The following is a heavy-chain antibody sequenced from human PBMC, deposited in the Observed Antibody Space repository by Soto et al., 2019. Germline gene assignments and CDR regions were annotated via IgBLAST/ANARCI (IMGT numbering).Heavy chain of an antibody. CDR1: GYTFTIYP. CDR2: INAGNGDT. J-gene: IGHJ4*02. D-gene: IGHD3-22*01. V-gene: IGHV1-3*01. CDR3: GRDWTHYDSSGPGDY. Sequence: SVKVSCKASGYTFTIYPMHWVRQAPGQGLEGMGWINAGNGDTKYSQKFQGGVTITRDTSASTADMELSSMRSEDTAVYYCGRDWTHYDSSGPGDYWGQGTLVTVSS.